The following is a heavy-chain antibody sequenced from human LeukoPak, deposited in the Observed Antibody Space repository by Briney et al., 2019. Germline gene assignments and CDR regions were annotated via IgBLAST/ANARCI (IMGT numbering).Heavy chain of an antibody. V-gene: IGHV4-34*01. CDR3: SMASYYYYGMDV. CDR1: GGSFSGYY. D-gene: IGHD2/OR15-2a*01. Sequence: SETLSLTCAVYGGSFSGYYWSWIRQPPGKGLEWIGEINHSGSTNYNPSLKSRVTISVDTSKDQFSLKLSSVTAADTAVYYCSMASYYYYGMDVWGQGTTVTVSS. J-gene: IGHJ6*02. CDR2: INHSGST.